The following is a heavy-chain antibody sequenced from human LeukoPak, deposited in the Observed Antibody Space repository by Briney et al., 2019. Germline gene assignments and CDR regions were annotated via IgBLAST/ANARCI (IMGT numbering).Heavy chain of an antibody. CDR1: GGSISSYY. D-gene: IGHD2-2*01. Sequence: PSETLSLTCTVSGGSISSYYWSWIRQPPGKGLEWIGYIYYSGSASYNPSLKSRVTISVDTSKNQFSLKLSSVTAADTAVYYCARLALGYCSSTSCYGKIGWDYWGQGTLVTVSS. CDR3: ARLALGYCSSTSCYGKIGWDY. CDR2: IYYSGSA. V-gene: IGHV4-59*12. J-gene: IGHJ4*02.